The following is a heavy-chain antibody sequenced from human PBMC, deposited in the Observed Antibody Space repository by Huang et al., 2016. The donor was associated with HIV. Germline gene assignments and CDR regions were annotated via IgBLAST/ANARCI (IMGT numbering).Heavy chain of an antibody. D-gene: IGHD2-21*02. J-gene: IGHJ4*02. V-gene: IGHV4-34*02. Sequence: QVQLQQWGAGLLKPSGALSLKCAVYGGSFSDHYWTWIRLSPGKRLEWIGELNHRGLSTYNPSLRSRVTMSVDMSKNQFSRNLTSLTAADTAVYYCARPRMTATSSDSTWSFFDSWGQGTLVIVSS. CDR1: GGSFSDHY. CDR3: ARPRMTATSSDSTWSFFDS. CDR2: LNHRGLS.